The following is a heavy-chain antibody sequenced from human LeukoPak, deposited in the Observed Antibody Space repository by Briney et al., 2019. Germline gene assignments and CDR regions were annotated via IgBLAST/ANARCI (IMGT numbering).Heavy chain of an antibody. CDR1: GGSISSSNW. V-gene: IGHV4-4*02. J-gene: IGHJ5*02. CDR2: IYYSGST. CDR3: ARQGVAGYPPIPTNWFDP. Sequence: SGTLSLTCAVSGGSISSSNWWSWVRQPPGKGLEWIGSIYYSGSTYYNPSLKSRVTISVDTSKNQFSLKLSSVTAADTAVYYCARQGVAGYPPIPTNWFDPWGQGTLVTVSS. D-gene: IGHD6-19*01.